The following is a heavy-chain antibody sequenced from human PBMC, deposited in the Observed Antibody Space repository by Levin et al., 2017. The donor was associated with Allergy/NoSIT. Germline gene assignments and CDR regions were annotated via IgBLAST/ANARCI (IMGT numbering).Heavy chain of an antibody. CDR1: GFSLSISGVG. D-gene: IGHD5-18*01. Sequence: SGPTLVKPTQTLTLTCTFSGFSLSISGVGVGWIRQPPGKALEWLALIYWDDDKRYSPSLKSRLTITKDTSKNQVVLTMTNMDPVDTATYYCTPSPRSNYGYGNFDSWGQGTLVTVSS. J-gene: IGHJ4*02. CDR2: IYWDDDK. CDR3: TPSPRSNYGYGNFDS. V-gene: IGHV2-5*02.